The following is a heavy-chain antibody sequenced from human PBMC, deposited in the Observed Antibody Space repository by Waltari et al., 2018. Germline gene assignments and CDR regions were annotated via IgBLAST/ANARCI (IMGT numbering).Heavy chain of an antibody. CDR2: IIPIFGTA. CDR1: GGTFRSYA. Sequence: QVQLVQSGAEVKKPGSSVKVPCKASGGTFRSYAISWVRQAPGQGLEWRGGIIPIFGTANYAQKFQGRVTITADESTSTAYMELSSLRSEDTAVYYCASDPLGYCSSTSCSNGYYGMDVWGQGTTVTVSS. CDR3: ASDPLGYCSSTSCSNGYYGMDV. D-gene: IGHD2-2*01. V-gene: IGHV1-69*01. J-gene: IGHJ6*02.